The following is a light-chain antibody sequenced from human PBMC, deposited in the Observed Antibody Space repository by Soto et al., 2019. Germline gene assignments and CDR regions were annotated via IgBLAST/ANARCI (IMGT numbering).Light chain of an antibody. CDR2: SNN. CDR1: SSNIGSNT. V-gene: IGLV1-44*01. Sequence: QSVLTQPPSASGTPGQRVTISCSGSSSNIGSNTVNWYQQLPGTAPNLLIYSNNQRPSGVPDRFSGSKSGTSASLAISGLQSEDEADYYCSSWDDSLNGEVFGTGTKVTVL. J-gene: IGLJ1*01. CDR3: SSWDDSLNGEV.